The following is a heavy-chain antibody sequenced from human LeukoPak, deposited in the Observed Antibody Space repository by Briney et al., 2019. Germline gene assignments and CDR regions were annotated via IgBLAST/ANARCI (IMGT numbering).Heavy chain of an antibody. CDR1: GYSISNDYY. D-gene: IGHD3-10*01. V-gene: IGHV4-38-2*02. CDR3: ARWAPYGSGRPLDY. Sequence: SETLSLTCTVSGYSISNDYYWGWIRQPPGKGLEWIGTIFHSGTTTCNPSLKSRVTISIDTSKNQFSLKLSSVTAADTAVYYCARWAPYGSGRPLDYWGQGTLVTVSS. J-gene: IGHJ4*02. CDR2: IFHSGTT.